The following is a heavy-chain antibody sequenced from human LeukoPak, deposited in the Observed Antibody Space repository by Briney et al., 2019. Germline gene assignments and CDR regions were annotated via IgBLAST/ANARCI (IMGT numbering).Heavy chain of an antibody. D-gene: IGHD6-25*01. J-gene: IGHJ6*02. Sequence: SVKVSCKASGGTFSSYAISWVRQAPGRGLEWMGGIIPIFGTANYAQKFQGRVTITADESTSTAYMELSSLRSEDTAVYYCARPASLYSSGPAVMDVWGQGTTVTVSS. CDR3: ARPASLYSSGPAVMDV. CDR2: IIPIFGTA. V-gene: IGHV1-69*13. CDR1: GGTFSSYA.